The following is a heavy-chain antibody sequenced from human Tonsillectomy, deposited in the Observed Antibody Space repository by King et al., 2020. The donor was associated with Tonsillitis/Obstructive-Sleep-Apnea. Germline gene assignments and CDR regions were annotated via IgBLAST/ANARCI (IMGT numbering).Heavy chain of an antibody. CDR1: GGTFSSYA. CDR2: IIPIFGTA. CDR3: ARGLRYFDGSAFDI. D-gene: IGHD3-9*01. Sequence: QLVQSGAEVKKPGSSVKVSCKASGGTFSSYAISWVRQAPGQGLEWMGGIIPIFGTASYAQKFQGRVTITADESTSTAYMELSSLRSEDTAVYYCARGLRYFDGSAFDIWGQGTMVTVSS. J-gene: IGHJ3*02. V-gene: IGHV1-69*01.